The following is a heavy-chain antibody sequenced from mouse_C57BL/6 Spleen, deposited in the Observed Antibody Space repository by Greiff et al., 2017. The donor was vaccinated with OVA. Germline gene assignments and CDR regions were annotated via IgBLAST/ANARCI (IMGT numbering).Heavy chain of an antibody. D-gene: IGHD2-1*01. CDR3: ARERGNYLDV. CDR2: ISDGGSYT. V-gene: IGHV5-4*01. Sequence: EVKLMESGGGLVKPGGSLKLSCAASGFTFSSYAMSWVRQTPEKRLEWVATISDGGSYTYYPDNVKGRFTISRDNAKNNLYLQMSHLKSEDTAMYYCARERGNYLDVWGTGTTVTVSS. CDR1: GFTFSSYA. J-gene: IGHJ1*03.